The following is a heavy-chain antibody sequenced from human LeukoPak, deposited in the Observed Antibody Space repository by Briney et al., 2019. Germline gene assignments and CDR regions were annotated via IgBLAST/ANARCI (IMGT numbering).Heavy chain of an antibody. CDR1: GFTFSSYW. CDR2: IKQDGSEK. Sequence: PGGSLRLSCAASGFTFSSYWMSWVRQAPGKGLEWVANIKQDGSEKYYVDSVKGRFTISRDDAKNSLYLQMNSLRVEDTAVYYCARDQVGYSYGRRHYMDVWGKGTTVTASS. D-gene: IGHD5-18*01. CDR3: ARDQVGYSYGRRHYMDV. V-gene: IGHV3-7*01. J-gene: IGHJ6*03.